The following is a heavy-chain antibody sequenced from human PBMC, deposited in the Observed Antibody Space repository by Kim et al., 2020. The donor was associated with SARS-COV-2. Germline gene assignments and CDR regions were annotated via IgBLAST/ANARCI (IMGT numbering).Heavy chain of an antibody. V-gene: IGHV3-49*04. CDR2: IRSKAYGGTT. Sequence: GGSLRLSCTASGFTFGEYALSWVRQAPGKGLQWVGFIRSKAYGGTTQYAASVKGRFTISRDDSKKIAYLQMSSLKIEDTAVYYCSREWYSNNWEDFSYNYMYVWGKGTTVTVSS. CDR3: SREWYSNNWEDFSYNYMYV. J-gene: IGHJ6*03. D-gene: IGHD6-13*01. CDR1: GFTFGEYA.